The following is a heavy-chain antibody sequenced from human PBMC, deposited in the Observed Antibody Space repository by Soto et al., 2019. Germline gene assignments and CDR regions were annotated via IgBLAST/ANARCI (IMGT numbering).Heavy chain of an antibody. CDR2: IIPIFRTP. CDR3: ARNKYREQLGGNYYYALDV. CDR1: GYTFDTFA. Sequence: QVQLVQSGAEVLKPGSSVKVSYKASGYTFDTFAISWVRQAPGQGLEWMGGIIPIFRTPDYAQKFQGRVTITADVSTSTAYMELSSLRAEDTAVYYCARNKYREQLGGNYYYALDVWGQGTTVTVSS. J-gene: IGHJ6*02. D-gene: IGHD1-1*01. V-gene: IGHV1-69*12.